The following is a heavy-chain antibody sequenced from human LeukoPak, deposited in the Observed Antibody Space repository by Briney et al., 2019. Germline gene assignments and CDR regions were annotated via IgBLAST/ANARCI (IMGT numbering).Heavy chain of an antibody. CDR2: IFPGDSDT. CDR1: SYSSISNY. CDR3: ARQGGYSYGSGDYYYGMDV. D-gene: IGHD5-18*01. J-gene: IGHJ6*02. Sequence: ESFQISCRAASYSSISNYIGCLGQMPRRGRVWMGFIFPGDSDTRYSPSFQGQVTIAADKSISTAYLQWSSLEASDTAVYYCARQGGYSYGSGDYYYGMDVWGQGTTVTVSS. V-gene: IGHV5-51*01.